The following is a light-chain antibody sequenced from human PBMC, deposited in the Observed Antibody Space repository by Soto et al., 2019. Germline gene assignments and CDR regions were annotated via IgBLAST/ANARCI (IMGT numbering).Light chain of an antibody. CDR2: GNS. V-gene: IGLV1-40*01. Sequence: QSVLTPPPPVSGAPGQKVTISRPGSSSNIGAGYDVHWYQQLPGTAPKLLIYGNSNRPSGVPDRFSGSKSGTSASLAITGLQAEDEAYYYCQSYDSSLSGSVFGGGTKVTVL. CDR3: QSYDSSLSGSV. J-gene: IGLJ2*01. CDR1: SSNIGAGYD.